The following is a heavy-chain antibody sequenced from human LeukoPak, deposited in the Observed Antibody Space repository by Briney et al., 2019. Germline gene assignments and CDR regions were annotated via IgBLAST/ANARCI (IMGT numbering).Heavy chain of an antibody. D-gene: IGHD6-13*01. CDR3: AKDRQLSSFHFDY. V-gene: IGHV3-23*01. J-gene: IGHJ4*02. CDR2: ISGSGGST. Sequence: GGSLRLSCAASGFTFSSYAMSWVRQAPGKGLEWVSAISGSGGSTYCADSVKGRFTISRDNSKNTLYLQMNSLRAEDTAVYYCAKDRQLSSFHFDYWGQGTLVTVSS. CDR1: GFTFSSYA.